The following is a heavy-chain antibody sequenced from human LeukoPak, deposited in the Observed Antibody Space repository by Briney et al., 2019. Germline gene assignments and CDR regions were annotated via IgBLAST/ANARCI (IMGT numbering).Heavy chain of an antibody. V-gene: IGHV3-23*01. J-gene: IGHJ4*02. CDR2: ISGSGGST. CDR1: GFTFSSYA. D-gene: IGHD6-6*01. CDR3: AKDLEQLVRGYFDY. Sequence: GGSLRLSCAASGFTFSSYAMSWVRQAPGKGLEWVSAISGSGGSTYYADSVKGWFTISRDNSKNTLYLQMNSLRAEDTAVYYCAKDLEQLVRGYFDYWGQGTLVTVSS.